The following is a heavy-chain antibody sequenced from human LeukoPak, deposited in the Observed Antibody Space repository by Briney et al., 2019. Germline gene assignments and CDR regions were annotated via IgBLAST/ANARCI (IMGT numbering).Heavy chain of an antibody. CDR1: GGSISSSNW. V-gene: IGHV4-4*02. CDR3: ARVHGSGSYQYYYYYGMDV. D-gene: IGHD3-10*01. CDR2: IYHSGST. Sequence: PSGTLSLTCAVSGGSISSSNWWSWVRQPPGKGLEWIGEIYHSGSTNYNPSLKSRVTISVDKSKNQFSLKLSSVTAADTAVYYCARVHGSGSYQYYYYYGMDVWGQGTLVTVSS. J-gene: IGHJ6*02.